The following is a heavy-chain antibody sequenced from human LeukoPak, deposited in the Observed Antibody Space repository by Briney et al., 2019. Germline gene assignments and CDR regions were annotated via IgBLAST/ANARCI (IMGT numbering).Heavy chain of an antibody. CDR1: GFTFSDYY. CDR3: AGTYYYGSGSYYKGWFDP. V-gene: IGHV3-11*04. Sequence: GGSLRLSCAASGFTFSDYYMTWIRQAPGKGLEWVSHISSSGSTIYYADSVKGRFTISRDNAKNSLYLQMNSLRAEDTAVYYCAGTYYYGSGSYYKGWFDPWGQGTLVTVSS. CDR2: ISSSGSTI. D-gene: IGHD3-10*01. J-gene: IGHJ5*02.